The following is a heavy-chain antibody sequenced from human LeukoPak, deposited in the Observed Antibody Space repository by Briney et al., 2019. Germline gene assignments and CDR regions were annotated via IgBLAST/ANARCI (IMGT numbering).Heavy chain of an antibody. J-gene: IGHJ4*02. CDR1: GGSISSGGYS. V-gene: IGHV4-30-2*01. CDR2: IYHSGST. Sequence: PSETLSLTCAVSGGSISSGGYSWSWIRQPPGKGLEWIGYIYHSGSTYYNPSLKSRVTISVDRSKNQFSLKLSSVTAADTAVYYCATAPDYGDYLAPPEFDYWGQGTLVTVSS. D-gene: IGHD4-17*01. CDR3: ATAPDYGDYLAPPEFDY.